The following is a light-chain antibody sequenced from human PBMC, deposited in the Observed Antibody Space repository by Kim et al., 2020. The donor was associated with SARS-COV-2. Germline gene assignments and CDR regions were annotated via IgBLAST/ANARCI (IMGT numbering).Light chain of an antibody. V-gene: IGLV2-14*01. CDR1: SNDVGGYKY. CDR2: EVD. Sequence: QSITSSCTGTSNDVGGYKYVSWYQQHPGKAPKLVIYEVDNRPSGVSIRFSGSKSGNTASLTISGLQAEDEADYYCSSYIRGSTNYVFGTGTKVTVL. CDR3: SSYIRGSTNYV. J-gene: IGLJ1*01.